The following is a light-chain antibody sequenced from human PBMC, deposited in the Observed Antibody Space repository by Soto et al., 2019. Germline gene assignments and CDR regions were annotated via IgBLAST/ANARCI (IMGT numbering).Light chain of an antibody. J-gene: IGLJ1*01. Sequence: QSVLTQPASVSGSPGQSITISCSGTTSDVGTFGLVSWFQQHPGKAPKLMIYEGSKRHAGVSKRFSGSKSGDTASLTISGLQAEDEADYYCSSYAGSTTFYVFGTGTKVTVL. CDR2: EGS. CDR3: SSYAGSTTFYV. V-gene: IGLV2-23*01. CDR1: TSDVGTFGL.